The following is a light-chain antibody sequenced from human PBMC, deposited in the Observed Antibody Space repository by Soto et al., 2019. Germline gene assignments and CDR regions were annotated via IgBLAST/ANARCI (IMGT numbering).Light chain of an antibody. CDR1: QSISTY. Sequence: DIQMTQSPSSLSASVGDRVTITCRASQSISTYLHWYQHKSGEVPKLLIYAASSLQGGVPSRFSGRGSGTDFTRTISSLHSEGFASYCCQHSYSSAFTFHPGTKVDV. V-gene: IGKV1-39*01. CDR2: AAS. CDR3: QHSYSSAFT. J-gene: IGKJ3*01.